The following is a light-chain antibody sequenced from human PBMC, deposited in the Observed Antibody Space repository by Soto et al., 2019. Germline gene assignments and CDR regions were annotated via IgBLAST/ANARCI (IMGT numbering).Light chain of an antibody. CDR3: QQYYTAPYT. V-gene: IGKV4-1*01. Sequence: DIVMTQSPDYLAVSLGERATIHCQSSQSVFYSSDNRNNLTWYQLKPGQPPKLLIYGASFRESGVPDRFSGSGSGTDFTLTISSLQAEDVAVYDCQQYYTAPYTCGQGTKVQIK. CDR1: QSVFYSSDNRNN. CDR2: GAS. J-gene: IGKJ2*01.